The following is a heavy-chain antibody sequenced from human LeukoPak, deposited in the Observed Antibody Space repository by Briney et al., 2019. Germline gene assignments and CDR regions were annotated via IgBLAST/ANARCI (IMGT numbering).Heavy chain of an antibody. Sequence: EGSLRLSCAASGFTFSSYGMHWVRQAPGKGLEWVAVISYDGSNKYYADSVKGRFTISRDNSKNTLYLQMNSLRAEDTAVYYCARARKGYYFDYWGQGTLVTVSS. CDR2: ISYDGSNK. V-gene: IGHV3-30*03. CDR1: GFTFSSYG. J-gene: IGHJ4*02. CDR3: ARARKGYYFDY.